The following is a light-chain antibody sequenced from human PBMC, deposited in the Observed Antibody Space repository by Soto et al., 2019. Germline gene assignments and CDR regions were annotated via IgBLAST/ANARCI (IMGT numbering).Light chain of an antibody. CDR2: AAS. V-gene: IGKV1-17*01. CDR3: LHHNSYPRT. J-gene: IGKJ1*01. Sequence: DIQMTQSPSSLSASVGDRVTITCRVSQGIRSDLGWYKQKPGKAPKRLIYAASRLQRGVPSRFSSSGSGTQFTLTTCILQTEDFATYFCLHHNSYPRTFGQGTKVEIK. CDR1: QGIRSD.